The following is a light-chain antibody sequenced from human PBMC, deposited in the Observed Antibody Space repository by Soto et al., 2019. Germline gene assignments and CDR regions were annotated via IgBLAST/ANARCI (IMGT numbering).Light chain of an antibody. CDR2: GAS. J-gene: IGKJ2*01. CDR3: QQYGSSPWL. CDR1: QSVSSSY. Sequence: EIVLTQSPGTLSLSPGERATLSCRASQSVSSSYLAWYQQKPGQAPRLLIYGASSRATGIPDRFSGSGSGTDFTLTISRLEPEDLAVYYCQQYGSSPWLFGQGTKLEIK. V-gene: IGKV3-20*01.